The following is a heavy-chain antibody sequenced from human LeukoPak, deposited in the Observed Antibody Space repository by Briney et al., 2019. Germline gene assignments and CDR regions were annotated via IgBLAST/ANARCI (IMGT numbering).Heavy chain of an antibody. CDR2: FDPEDGET. CDR3: ATGLDYDILTGYPN. V-gene: IGHV1-24*01. CDR1: GYTFTTYA. Sequence: GASVKVSCKASGYTFTTYAMNWVRQAPGKGLEWMGGFDPEDGETIYAQKFQGRVTMTEDTSTDTVYMELSSLRSEDTAVYYCATGLDYDILTGYPNWGQGTLVTVSS. J-gene: IGHJ4*02. D-gene: IGHD3-9*01.